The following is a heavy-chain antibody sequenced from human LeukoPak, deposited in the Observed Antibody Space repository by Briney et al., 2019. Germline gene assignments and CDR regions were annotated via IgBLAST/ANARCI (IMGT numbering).Heavy chain of an antibody. CDR2: IYYSGSA. Sequence: SETLSLTCTVSGGSISRSDYYWGWIRQPPGKGLEWIGNIYYSGSAHYSPSLASRVTVSVDTSKNQFSLKLTSVTAADTAIYYCARVVTPNWFDPWGQGTLVTVSS. V-gene: IGHV4-39*07. CDR1: GGSISRSDYY. J-gene: IGHJ5*02. CDR3: ARVVTPNWFDP.